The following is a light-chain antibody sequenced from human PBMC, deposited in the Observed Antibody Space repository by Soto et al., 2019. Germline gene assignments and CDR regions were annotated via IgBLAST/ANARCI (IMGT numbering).Light chain of an antibody. CDR3: SSYTSGGTDFV. V-gene: IGLV2-14*03. CDR2: DVS. Sequence: ALTQPASVYGSPGQSITISCTGTSSDVGGYNYVSWYQQHPGKAPKLMIYDVSDRPSGVSNRFSGSKSGNTASLTISGLQAEDEADYYCSSYTSGGTDFVFGAGTKVTVL. CDR1: SSDVGGYNY. J-gene: IGLJ1*01.